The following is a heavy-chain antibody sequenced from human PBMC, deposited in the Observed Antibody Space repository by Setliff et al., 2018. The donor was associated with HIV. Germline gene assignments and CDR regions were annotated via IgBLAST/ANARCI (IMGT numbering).Heavy chain of an antibody. Sequence: ASVKVSCKASGYTFTSYGISWVRQAPGQGLEWMGWISAYNGNTNYAQRLQGRVTMTTDTSTSTAYMELRSLRSDDTAVYYCARLAVDFHPFDIWGQGTMVTVSS. V-gene: IGHV1-18*01. CDR1: GYTFTSYG. D-gene: IGHD6-19*01. CDR2: ISAYNGNT. J-gene: IGHJ3*02. CDR3: ARLAVDFHPFDI.